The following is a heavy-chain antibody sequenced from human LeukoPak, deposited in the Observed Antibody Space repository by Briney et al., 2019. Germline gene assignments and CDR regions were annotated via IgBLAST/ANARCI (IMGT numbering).Heavy chain of an antibody. J-gene: IGHJ4*02. Sequence: PSETLSLTCAVAGYSISSGYYWGWIRQPPGKGLEWIGSIYHSGSTYYNPSLKSRVTISVDTSKNQFSLKLSSVTAADTAVYYCARDWGARDGSGSYYNRAIDYWGQGTLVTVSS. CDR3: ARDWGARDGSGSYYNRAIDY. D-gene: IGHD3-10*01. CDR1: GYSISSGYY. CDR2: IYHSGST. V-gene: IGHV4-38-2*02.